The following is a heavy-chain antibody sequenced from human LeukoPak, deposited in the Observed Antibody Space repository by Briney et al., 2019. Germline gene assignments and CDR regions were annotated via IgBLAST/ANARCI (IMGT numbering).Heavy chain of an antibody. CDR3: ARGDLGYCSSTSCSVDY. CDR2: INPNSGGT. Sequence: ALVKVSCKASGYTFTGYYMHWVRQAPGQGLEWMGWINPNSGGTNYAQKFQGRVTMTRDTSISTAYMELSRLRSDDTAVYYCARGDLGYCSSTSCSVDYWGQGTLVTVSS. J-gene: IGHJ4*02. CDR1: GYTFTGYY. V-gene: IGHV1-2*02. D-gene: IGHD2-2*01.